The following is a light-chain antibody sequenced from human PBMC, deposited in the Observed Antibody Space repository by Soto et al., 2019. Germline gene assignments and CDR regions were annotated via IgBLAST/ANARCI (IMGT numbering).Light chain of an antibody. J-gene: IGKJ1*01. CDR3: QQHNNWPLT. CDR2: GAS. V-gene: IGKV3-15*01. CDR1: QSVRTY. Sequence: EIVMTQSPATLSASPGERATLSCRASQSVRTYLAWYQQKPGQAPRLLIYGASTRAAGIPARFSGSGSGTEFTLTISSLQHDDFAVYYCQQHNNWPLTFGQGTKVDIK.